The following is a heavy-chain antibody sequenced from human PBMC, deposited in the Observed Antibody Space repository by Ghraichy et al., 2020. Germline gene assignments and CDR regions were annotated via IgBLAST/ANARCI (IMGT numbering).Heavy chain of an antibody. CDR3: AKDSGMRGLTVTTSND. D-gene: IGHD4-17*01. CDR2: ISGSGGST. V-gene: IGHV3-23*01. Sequence: GESLNISCAASGFTFSSYAMSWVRQAPGKGLEWVSAISGSGGSTYYADSVKGRFTISRDNSKNTLYLQMNSLRAEDTAVYYCAKDSGMRGLTVTTSNDWGQGTLVTVSS. CDR1: GFTFSSYA. J-gene: IGHJ4*02.